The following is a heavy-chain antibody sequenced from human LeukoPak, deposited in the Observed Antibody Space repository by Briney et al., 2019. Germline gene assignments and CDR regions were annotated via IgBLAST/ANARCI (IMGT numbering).Heavy chain of an antibody. Sequence: ASVKVSCKASGGTFSSYAISWVRRAPGQGLEWMGRIVPILGIANYAQKFQGRVTITADKSTSTAYMELSSLRSEDTAVYYCARAPRIAAAGGYYFDYWGQGTLVTVSS. D-gene: IGHD6-13*01. CDR3: ARAPRIAAAGGYYFDY. J-gene: IGHJ4*02. CDR1: GGTFSSYA. CDR2: IVPILGIA. V-gene: IGHV1-69*04.